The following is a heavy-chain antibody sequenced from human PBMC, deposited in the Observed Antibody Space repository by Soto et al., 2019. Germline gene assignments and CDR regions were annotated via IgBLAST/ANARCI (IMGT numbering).Heavy chain of an antibody. CDR2: INAGNSDT. D-gene: IGHD3-22*01. V-gene: IGHV1-3*05. CDR1: GYTFTSYA. CDR3: ARGFSMVVVASGY. J-gene: IGHJ4*02. Sequence: QVQLVQSGAEEKKPGASVKVSCKASGYTFTSYAMHWVRQAPGQRLEWMGWINAGNSDTTYSQKFQGRVTITSDTSASTAYMELTSLRSEDTAVYYCARGFSMVVVASGYWGQGTLVTVSS.